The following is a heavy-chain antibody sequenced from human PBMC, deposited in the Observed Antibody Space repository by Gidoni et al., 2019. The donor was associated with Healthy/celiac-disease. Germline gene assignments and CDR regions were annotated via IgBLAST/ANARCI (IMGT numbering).Heavy chain of an antibody. D-gene: IGHD3-22*01. J-gene: IGHJ3*02. CDR3: ARAVNYYDSSGYYSSLAFDI. V-gene: IGHV4-31*03. CDR2: IYYSGST. CDR1: GGSISSGGYY. Sequence: QVQLQESGPGLVKPSQTLSLTCTVSGGSISSGGYYWRWIRQHPGKGLEWIGYIYYSGSTYYNPSLKSRVTISVDTSKNQFSLKLSSVTAADTAVYYCARAVNYYDSSGYYSSLAFDIWGQGTMVTVSS.